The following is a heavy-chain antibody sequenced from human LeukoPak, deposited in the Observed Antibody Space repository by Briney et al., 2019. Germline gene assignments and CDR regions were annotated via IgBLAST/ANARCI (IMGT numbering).Heavy chain of an antibody. CDR2: IRYDGSNK. CDR3: AKDYFCGVAVQGCRNWFDP. D-gene: IGHD1-1*01. CDR1: GFTFSSYG. Sequence: QSGGSLRLSCAASGFTFSSYGMHWVRQAPGKGLEWVAFIRYDGSNKYYADSVKGRFTISRDNSKNTLYLQMNSLRAEDTAVYYCAKDYFCGVAVQGCRNWFDPWGQGTLVTVSS. V-gene: IGHV3-30*02. J-gene: IGHJ5*02.